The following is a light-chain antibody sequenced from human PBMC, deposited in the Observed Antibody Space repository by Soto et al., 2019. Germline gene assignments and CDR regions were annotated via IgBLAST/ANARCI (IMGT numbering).Light chain of an antibody. CDR2: GAS. CDR1: QSVSSSY. V-gene: IGKV3-20*01. J-gene: IGKJ2*01. Sequence: EIVLTQSPGTLSLSPGERSTLSCRDSQSVSSSYLAWYQQKPGQAPRLLIYGASSRATGIPDRFSGSGYGIDFTLTISRLEPDAFAVYYCQQYGSSETFGQGTKQEIK. CDR3: QQYGSSET.